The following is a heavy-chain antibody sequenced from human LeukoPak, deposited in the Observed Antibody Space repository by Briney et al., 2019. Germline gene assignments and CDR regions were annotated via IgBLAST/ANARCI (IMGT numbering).Heavy chain of an antibody. D-gene: IGHD3-10*01. V-gene: IGHV1-69*13. CDR1: GGIFRSAA. CDR3: TRDEHKGSATFNY. CDR2: IILMFGTT. Sequence: SVNVSFKASGGIFRSAAMSWVRQAPGQGLEWVGHIILMFGTTTYSQKFQGRVTVTADESTRTVYMELNSLTSDDTAIYYCTRDEHKGSATFNYWGQGTLVIVSS. J-gene: IGHJ4*02.